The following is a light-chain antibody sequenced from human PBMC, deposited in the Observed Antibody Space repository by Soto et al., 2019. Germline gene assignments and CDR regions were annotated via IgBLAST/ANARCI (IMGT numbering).Light chain of an antibody. CDR1: QSVSSSH. Sequence: ELTPSPGTLSLSPGERATLSCRASQSVSSSHLAWYQPKRGQAPRLLIYDTSTRATGIPDRFSGSGSGTDFTLTISRLEPEDFAVYHCQQYGASPWTFGQGTKVDI. J-gene: IGKJ1*01. CDR2: DTS. V-gene: IGKV3-20*01. CDR3: QQYGASPWT.